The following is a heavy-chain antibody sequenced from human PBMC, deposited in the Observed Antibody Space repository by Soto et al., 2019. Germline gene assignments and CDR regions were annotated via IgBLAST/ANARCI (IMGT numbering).Heavy chain of an antibody. CDR2: ISAYNGNT. J-gene: IGHJ3*02. D-gene: IGHD2-8*01. Sequence: ASVKVFCKASGYTFTSYGISWVRQAPGQGLGWRGWISAYNGNTNYAQKLQGRVTMTTDTSTSTAYMELRSLRSDDTAVYYCARRVSPKGIVLMVYDDAFDIWGQGTMVTVSS. V-gene: IGHV1-18*04. CDR1: GYTFTSYG. CDR3: ARRVSPKGIVLMVYDDAFDI.